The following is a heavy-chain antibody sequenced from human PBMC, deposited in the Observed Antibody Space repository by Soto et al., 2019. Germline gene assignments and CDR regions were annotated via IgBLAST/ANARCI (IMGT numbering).Heavy chain of an antibody. D-gene: IGHD4-17*01. CDR2: IFWDDDK. Sequence: QITFKESGPTLVKPKQTLALTCTFSGFSVTSDGVGVGWIRQPPGKALEWLAVIFWDDDKRYSPSLESRLSIARDTSKAQVFPTMTNMESVDTATYYCALLNDGDYTFGGQGTRVTVSS. CDR3: ALLNDGDYTF. CDR1: GFSVTSDGVG. J-gene: IGHJ4*02. V-gene: IGHV2-5*02.